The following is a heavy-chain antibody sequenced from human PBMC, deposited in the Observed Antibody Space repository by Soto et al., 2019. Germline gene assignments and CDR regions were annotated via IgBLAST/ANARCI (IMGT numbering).Heavy chain of an antibody. D-gene: IGHD5-18*01. CDR2: INHSGST. V-gene: IGHV4-34*01. Sequence: PXETLSLTRAVDGGSFSGYYWSWIRQPPGKGLEWIGEINHSGSTNYNPSLKSRVTISVDTSRNQFSLKLSSVTAADTAVYYCARQAMAAPAPYDYSGRGTLVTVSS. J-gene: IGHJ4*02. CDR1: GGSFSGYY. CDR3: ARQAMAAPAPYDY.